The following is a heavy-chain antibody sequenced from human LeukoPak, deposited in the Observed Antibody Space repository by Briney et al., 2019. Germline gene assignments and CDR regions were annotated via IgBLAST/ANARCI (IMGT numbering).Heavy chain of an antibody. D-gene: IGHD3-3*01. J-gene: IGHJ4*02. CDR1: GGSISSSSYY. Sequence: PSETLSLTCTVSGGSISSSSYYWGWIRQPPGKGLEWIGSIYYSGSTYYNPSLKSRVTISVDTSKNQFSLKLSSVTAADTAVYYCARDRRYYDFWSGYYTRGDFDYWGQGTLVTVSS. V-gene: IGHV4-39*07. CDR3: ARDRRYYDFWSGYYTRGDFDY. CDR2: IYYSGST.